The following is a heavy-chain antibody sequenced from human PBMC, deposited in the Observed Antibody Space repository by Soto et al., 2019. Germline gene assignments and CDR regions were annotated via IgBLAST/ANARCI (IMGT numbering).Heavy chain of an antibody. Sequence: SETLSLTCAVSGYSISSGYYWGWIRQPPGKGLEWIGSIYHSGSTYYNPSLKSRVTISVDTSKNQFSLRLSSVTAADTAVYYCARDLNGGMDVWGQGTTVTVSS. CDR1: GYSISSGYY. V-gene: IGHV4-38-2*02. J-gene: IGHJ6*02. CDR3: ARDLNGGMDV. CDR2: IYHSGST. D-gene: IGHD1-1*01.